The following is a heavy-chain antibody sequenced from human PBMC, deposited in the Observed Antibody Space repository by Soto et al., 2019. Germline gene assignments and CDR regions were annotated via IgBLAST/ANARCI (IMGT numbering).Heavy chain of an antibody. V-gene: IGHV1-46*01. J-gene: IGHJ5*02. D-gene: IGHD6-6*01. CDR2: IDPSGGST. CDR3: ARGMGSSSSTVLFDP. CDR1: GYTFTSYS. Sequence: QVQLVQSGAEVKKPGASVKVSCKASGYTFTSYSIYWVRQAPGQGLEWMGIIDPSGGSTSYAQKFQGRVTVTRDTSTSTVYMELSSLRSEDTAVYYCARGMGSSSSTVLFDPWGQGTLVTVSS.